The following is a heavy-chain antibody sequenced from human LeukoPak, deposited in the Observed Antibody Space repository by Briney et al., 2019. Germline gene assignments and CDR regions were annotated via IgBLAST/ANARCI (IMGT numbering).Heavy chain of an antibody. V-gene: IGHV4-31*03. CDR1: GGSISNSGYY. Sequence: PSETLSLTCTVSGGSISNSGYYWSWIRQHPGKGLEWIGYIYYSGSTYYNPSLKSRVTISVDTSKNQFSLKLSSVTAADTAVYYCARDRYTVVSWYFDLWGRGTLVTVSS. D-gene: IGHD4-23*01. J-gene: IGHJ2*01. CDR2: IYYSGST. CDR3: ARDRYTVVSWYFDL.